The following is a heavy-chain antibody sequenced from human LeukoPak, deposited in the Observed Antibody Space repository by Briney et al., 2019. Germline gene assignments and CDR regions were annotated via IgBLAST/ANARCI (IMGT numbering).Heavy chain of an antibody. J-gene: IGHJ6*02. CDR1: GYTFTCYG. V-gene: IGHV1-18*01. CDR2: ISAYNGNT. CDR3: ARDTPAYYYDSSGSYSYYYYGMDV. Sequence: ASVKVSCKASGYTFTCYGISWVRQAPGQGLEWMGWISAYNGNTNYAQKLQGRVTMTTDTSTSTAYMELRSLRSDDTAVYYCARDTPAYYYDSSGSYSYYYYGMDVWGQGTTVTVSS. D-gene: IGHD3-22*01.